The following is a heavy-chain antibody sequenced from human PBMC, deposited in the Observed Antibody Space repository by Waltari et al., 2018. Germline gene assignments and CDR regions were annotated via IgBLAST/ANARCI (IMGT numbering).Heavy chain of an antibody. CDR2: MSYDGSNG. V-gene: IGHV3-30-3*01. J-gene: IGHJ6*02. CDR3: AREGFCTDGVCYSHYYYGMDV. CDR1: GLPFRNYA. D-gene: IGHD2-8*01. Sequence: QVQLVESGGGVVQPGRSLRLSCPASGLPFRNYALHWVLLAPGKGLEWVAVMSYDGSNGYYADSVKGRFTISRDNSKNTLYLQMNSLRADDTAVYYCAREGFCTDGVCYSHYYYGMDVWGQGTTVTVAS.